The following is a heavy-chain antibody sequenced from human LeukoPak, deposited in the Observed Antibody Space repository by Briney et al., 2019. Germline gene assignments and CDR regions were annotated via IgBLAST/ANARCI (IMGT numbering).Heavy chain of an antibody. D-gene: IGHD3-22*01. V-gene: IGHV3-33*01. CDR2: IWYDGSNK. J-gene: IGHJ4*02. Sequence: GGSLRLSCAASGFTFSSYGMHWVRQAPGKGLEWVAVIWYDGSNKYYADSVKGRFTISRDNSKNTLYLQMNSLRAEDTAVYYCARDYYDSSGYHGEPPDYWGQGTLVTVSS. CDR1: GFTFSSYG. CDR3: ARDYYDSSGYHGEPPDY.